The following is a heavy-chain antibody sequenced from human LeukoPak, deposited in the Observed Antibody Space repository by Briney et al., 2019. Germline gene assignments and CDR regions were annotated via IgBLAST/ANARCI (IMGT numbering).Heavy chain of an antibody. CDR1: GITFTNYA. Sequence: GGSMRLSYAASGITFTNYAMTWVRQAPGKGLEWVSAISPSGGNTDYAHSVKGRFTISRDNSKNTLYLQMNSLRAEDTAVYYCAKEGLLAYFDYWGQGTLVTVSS. CDR2: ISPSGGNT. CDR3: AKEGLLAYFDY. J-gene: IGHJ4*02. V-gene: IGHV3-23*01.